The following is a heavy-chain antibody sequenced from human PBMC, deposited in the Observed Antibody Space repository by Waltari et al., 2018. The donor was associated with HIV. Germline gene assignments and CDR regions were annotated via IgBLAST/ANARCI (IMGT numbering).Heavy chain of an antibody. D-gene: IGHD6-19*01. Sequence: EGQLEESGGGLVQSGGSLRLSCVVCSLTFRLYWLTWVRQAFGVGVWQWKELERGANGRQEESVKYYSKSDKDRLTISRDSVEDSFYVLMKDLRSADTAVNYCARTIKQCKIGFRFDSWGQGTLVTVSS. CDR1: SLTFRLYW. CDR2: GRQEESVK. J-gene: IGHJ5*01. CDR3: ARTIKQCKIGFRFDS. V-gene: IGHV3-7*03.